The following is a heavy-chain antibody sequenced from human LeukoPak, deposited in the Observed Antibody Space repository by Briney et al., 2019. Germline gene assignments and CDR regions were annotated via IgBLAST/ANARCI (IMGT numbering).Heavy chain of an antibody. CDR1: GGSISSDY. V-gene: IGHV4-4*07. D-gene: IGHD3-3*01. CDR2: IYTSGST. Sequence: SETLSLTCTVSGGSISSDYWSWIRQPAGKGLEWIGRIYTSGSTNYNPSLKSRVTMSVDTCKNQFSLKLSSVTAADTAVYYCARQGYDFWSGTSGWWFDPWGQGTLVTVSS. CDR3: ARQGYDFWSGTSGWWFDP. J-gene: IGHJ5*02.